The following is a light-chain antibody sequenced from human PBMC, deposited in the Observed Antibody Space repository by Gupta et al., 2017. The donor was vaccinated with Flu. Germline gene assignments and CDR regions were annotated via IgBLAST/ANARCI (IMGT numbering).Light chain of an antibody. V-gene: IGLV1-47*01. CDR3: AAWDDSLSGRGV. CDR2: RNN. CDR1: SSNIGSKY. J-gene: IGLJ2*01. Sequence: VTISCSGSSSNIGSKYVYWYQQLPGTAPKLLIYRNNQRPSGVPDRFSGSKSGTSASLAISGLRSEDEADYYCAAWDDSLSGRGVFGGGTKLTVL.